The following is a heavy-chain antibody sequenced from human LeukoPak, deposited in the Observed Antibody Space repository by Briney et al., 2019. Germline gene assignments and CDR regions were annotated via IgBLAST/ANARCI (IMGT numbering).Heavy chain of an antibody. CDR2: ISSSSSYI. J-gene: IGHJ4*02. Sequence: GGSLRLSCAASGFTFSTYNMNWVRQLPGKGLEWVSSISSSSSYIYYADSVKGRFTISRDNAKNSLYLQMNSLRAEDTAVYYCARDSESSNFWTGYAHWGQGTLVTVSS. D-gene: IGHD3/OR15-3a*01. CDR3: ARDSESSNFWTGYAH. CDR1: GFTFSTYN. V-gene: IGHV3-21*01.